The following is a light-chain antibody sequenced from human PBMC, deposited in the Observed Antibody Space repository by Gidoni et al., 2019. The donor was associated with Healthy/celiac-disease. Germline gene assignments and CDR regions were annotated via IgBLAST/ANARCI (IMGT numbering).Light chain of an antibody. CDR2: DNN. V-gene: IGLV1-51*01. Sequence: QSVLTQPPSVSAAPGQKVTIPLSGSRSNIWNNYVSWYQQLPGTAPKLLIYDNNKRPSGIPDRFSGSKSGTSATLGITGLQTGDEADYYCGTWDSSLSAVFGGGTKLTVL. CDR3: GTWDSSLSAV. CDR1: RSNIWNNY. J-gene: IGLJ2*01.